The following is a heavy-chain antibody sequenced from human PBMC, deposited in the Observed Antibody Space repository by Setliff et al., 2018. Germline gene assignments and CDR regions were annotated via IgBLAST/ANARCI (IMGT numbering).Heavy chain of an antibody. CDR2: VSGSGVNT. CDR1: GFRFSSYA. J-gene: IGHJ5*02. Sequence: GSLRLSCVASGFRFSSYAMNWVRQAPGKGLEWVSGVSGSGVNTFYAVSVKGRFTISRDDSKNTLYLQMNSLRTEDTALYYCAKDLGVNFGELIAWGQGTLVTVSS. CDR3: AKDLGVNFGELIA. D-gene: IGHD3-10*01. V-gene: IGHV3-23*01.